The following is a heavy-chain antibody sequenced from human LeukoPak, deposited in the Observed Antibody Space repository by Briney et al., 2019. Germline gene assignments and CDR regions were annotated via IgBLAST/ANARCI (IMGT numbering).Heavy chain of an antibody. CDR2: TYYRSKWYN. D-gene: IGHD4-17*01. CDR3: AREGGTTVTTSNWYFDL. V-gene: IGHV6-1*01. J-gene: IGHJ2*01. CDR1: GDSVSSNSAA. Sequence: SQTLSLTCAISGDSVSSNSAAWNWIRQSPSRGLEWLGRTYYRSKWYNDYAVSVKSRITINPDTSKNQISLQLNSVTPEDTAVYYCAREGGTTVTTSNWYFDLWGRGTLVTVSS.